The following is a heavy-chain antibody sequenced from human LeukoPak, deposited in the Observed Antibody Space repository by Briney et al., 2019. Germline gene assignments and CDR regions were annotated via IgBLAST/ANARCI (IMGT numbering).Heavy chain of an antibody. CDR1: GYSFTTYW. CDR2: IYPGGSDT. D-gene: IGHD5-18*01. Sequence: GESLKISCKGSGYSFTTYWIGWVRQMPGKGLEWMGIIYPGGSDTRYSPSFQGQVSISADEPISTAYLQWSSLRASDTAMYYCARLIRGNRYYFDYWGQGTLVTVSS. CDR3: ARLIRGNRYYFDY. J-gene: IGHJ4*02. V-gene: IGHV5-51*01.